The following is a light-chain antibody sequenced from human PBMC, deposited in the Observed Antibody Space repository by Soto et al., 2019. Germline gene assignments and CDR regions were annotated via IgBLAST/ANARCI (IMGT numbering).Light chain of an antibody. J-gene: IGKJ1*01. Sequence: EMVLTQSPGSLSLSPGERATLSCRASQSASSSYLAWYQQKPGQAPRLLIYGASSRATGIPDRFSGSGSGTDFTLTISRLEPEDFAVYYCQQYGSSPRTFGQGTKVEIK. CDR3: QQYGSSPRT. V-gene: IGKV3-20*01. CDR1: QSASSSY. CDR2: GAS.